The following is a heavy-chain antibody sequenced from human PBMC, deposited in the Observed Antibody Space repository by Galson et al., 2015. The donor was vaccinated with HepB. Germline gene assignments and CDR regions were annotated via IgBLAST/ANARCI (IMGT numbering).Heavy chain of an antibody. CDR2: ISYDGSNK. Sequence: SLRLSCAASGFTFSSYGMHWVRQAPGKGLEWVAVISYDGSNKYYADSVKGRFTISRDNSKNTLYLQMNSLRAEDTAVYYCARLPRSNPGGVWGKGTTVTVSS. V-gene: IGHV3-30*03. J-gene: IGHJ6*04. CDR1: GFTFSSYG. D-gene: IGHD4-11*01. CDR3: ARLPRSNPGGV.